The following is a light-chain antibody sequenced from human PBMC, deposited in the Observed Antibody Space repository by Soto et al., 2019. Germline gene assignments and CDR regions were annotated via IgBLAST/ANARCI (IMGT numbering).Light chain of an antibody. CDR2: KAS. CDR1: QTISSW. J-gene: IGKJ1*01. CDR3: QHYNSYSEA. Sequence: DIQMTQSPSTLSGSVGDRVTITCRASQTISSWLAWYQQKPGKAPKLLIYKASTLKSGVPSRFSGRGYATEFTLTISSLQPDDFATYYCQHYNSYSEAFGQGTKLDIK. V-gene: IGKV1-5*03.